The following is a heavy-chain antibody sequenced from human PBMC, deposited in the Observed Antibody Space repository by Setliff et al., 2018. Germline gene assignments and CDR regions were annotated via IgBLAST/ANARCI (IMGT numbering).Heavy chain of an antibody. CDR2: MYTSGTT. D-gene: IGHD6-13*01. J-gene: IGHJ5*02. CDR3: ARGGGVAAAAWFDP. Sequence: SETLSLTCTVSRGSISSSYWSWIRLPPGKGLEWIGYMYTSGTTEYNPSLNSRVTMSLDTSKNQFSLNLSSVTAADTAVYYCARGGGVAAAAWFDPWGQGTLVTVS. V-gene: IGHV4-4*08. CDR1: RGSISSSY.